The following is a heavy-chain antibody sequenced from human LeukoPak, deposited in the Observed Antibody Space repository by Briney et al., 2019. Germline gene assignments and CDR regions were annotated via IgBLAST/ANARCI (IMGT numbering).Heavy chain of an antibody. J-gene: IGHJ6*03. CDR2: INTDGSST. V-gene: IGHV3-74*01. Sequence: GGSLRLSRVASGFTFSHYSMNWVRQAPGKGLVWVSRINTDGSSTSYADSVKGRFTISRDNAKNTLYLQMNSLRAEDTAVYYCARATRYYYYMDVWGKGTTVTVSS. CDR3: ARATRYYYYMDV. CDR1: GFTFSHYS.